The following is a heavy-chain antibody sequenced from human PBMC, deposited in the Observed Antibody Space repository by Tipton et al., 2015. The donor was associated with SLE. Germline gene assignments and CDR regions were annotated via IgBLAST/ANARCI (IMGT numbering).Heavy chain of an antibody. D-gene: IGHD5-18*01. CDR1: GFTFSSYA. V-gene: IGHV3-30-3*01. CDR3: ARDSRGYSYGFTDY. CDR2: ISYDGSNK. Sequence: SLRLSCAASGFTFSSYAMHWVRQAPGKGLEWVAVISYDGSNKYYADSVKGRFTISRDNSKNTLYLQMNSLRAEDTAVYYCARDSRGYSYGFTDYWGQGTLVTVSS. J-gene: IGHJ4*02.